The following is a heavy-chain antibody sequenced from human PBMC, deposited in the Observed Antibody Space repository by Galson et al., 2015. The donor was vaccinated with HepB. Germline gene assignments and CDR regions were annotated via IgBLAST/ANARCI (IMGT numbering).Heavy chain of an antibody. D-gene: IGHD1-14*01. V-gene: IGHV6-1*01. CDR3: ACGNYYFDC. CDR1: GDSVSSANTA. CDR2: TYYRSKWYN. Sequence: CAISGDSVSSANTAWIWTRQSPSRGLEWLGRTYYRSKWYNEYAPSVNSRITIHPDTSKNQFSLQLNSVSPEDTAVYYCACGNYYFDCWGQGTLVTVSS. J-gene: IGHJ4*02.